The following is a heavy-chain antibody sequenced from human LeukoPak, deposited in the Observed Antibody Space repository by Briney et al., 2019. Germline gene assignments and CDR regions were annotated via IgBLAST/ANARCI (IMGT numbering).Heavy chain of an antibody. V-gene: IGHV3-30*04. J-gene: IGHJ4*02. Sequence: GGSLRLSRAASGFTFSSYSMHWVRQAPGKGLGWVTFILYDGSHEYYADSVKGRFTSSRDNSKNTLYLQMNSLRPEDTAVYYCAKGGEGGSHRYFEYWGQGTLVTVSS. CDR3: AKGGEGGSHRYFEY. D-gene: IGHD1-26*01. CDR2: ILYDGSHE. CDR1: GFTFSSYS.